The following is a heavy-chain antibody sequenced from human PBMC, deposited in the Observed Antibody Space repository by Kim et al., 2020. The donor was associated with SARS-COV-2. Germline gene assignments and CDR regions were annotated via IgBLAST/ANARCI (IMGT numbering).Heavy chain of an antibody. CDR1: GFTFSSYA. Sequence: GGSLRLSCAASGFTFSSYAMSWVRQAPGKALEWVSGISDSADNTYYAGSVKGRVTISRDNSRDILYLQINSLRAEDTAVYYCAKAVSGSWSWIDYWGQGTLVTVSS. V-gene: IGHV3-23*01. CDR3: AKAVSGSWSWIDY. D-gene: IGHD6-13*01. CDR2: ISDSADNT. J-gene: IGHJ4*02.